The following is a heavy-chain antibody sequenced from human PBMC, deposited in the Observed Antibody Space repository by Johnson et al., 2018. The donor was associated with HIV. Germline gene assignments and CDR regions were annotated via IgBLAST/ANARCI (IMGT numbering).Heavy chain of an antibody. CDR3: ARDSGNSVRFEMYAFDI. V-gene: IGHV3-11*04. CDR1: EFTYSDFY. J-gene: IGHJ3*02. D-gene: IGHD4-23*01. CDR2: ISATGITL. Sequence: QVQLVESGGGLVKPGGSLRLSCAASEFTYSDFYINWIRQPPGKGLEWVSSISATGITLYYADSVKGRFTISRDNSKNTLYLQMNSLRPEDTAVYYCARDSGNSVRFEMYAFDIWGQGTMVTVSS.